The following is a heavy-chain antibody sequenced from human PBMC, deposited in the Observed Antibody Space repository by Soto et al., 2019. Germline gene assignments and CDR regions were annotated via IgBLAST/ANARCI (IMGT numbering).Heavy chain of an antibody. V-gene: IGHV3-48*02. CDR3: ARPQTYDFWRAFDS. CDR2: ISGSSHTI. Sequence: GGSLRLSCAASGFTFSYYTMNWVRQAPGKGLEWVSYISGSSHTIYYADSVKGRFTISRDNAKNSLYLQMNRLRDEDTAVYYCARPQTYDFWRAFDSWGQGTLVTVSS. CDR1: GFTFSYYT. J-gene: IGHJ4*02. D-gene: IGHD3-3*01.